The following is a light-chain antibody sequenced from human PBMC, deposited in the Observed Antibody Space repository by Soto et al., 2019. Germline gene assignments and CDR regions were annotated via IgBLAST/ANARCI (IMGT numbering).Light chain of an antibody. Sequence: EIVLTQSPGTLSLSPGEGATLSCRASESVASNYLAWYQQKPGQAPRLLIYGASSRATGIPDRFSGSGSGTDFPLTITSLQPEDFAVYYCQQYGRSPWTSGQGTKVEIK. CDR1: ESVASNY. CDR2: GAS. J-gene: IGKJ1*01. CDR3: QQYGRSPWT. V-gene: IGKV3-20*01.